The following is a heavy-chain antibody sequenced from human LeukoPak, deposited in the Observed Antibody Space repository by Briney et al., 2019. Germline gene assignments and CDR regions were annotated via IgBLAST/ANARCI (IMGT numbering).Heavy chain of an antibody. V-gene: IGHV2-5*02. CDR2: LYWDDDK. CDR3: AHPPRGLAHYYFDS. Sequence: KESGPTLVKPTQTLTLTCTFSGFSLRISGVGVGWLRQPPGKALEWLALLYWDDDKRYSPSLKNRLTIPKDISKDQVVIRMTNMDPVDTATYYSAHPPRGLAHYYFDSWGQGTLVTVSS. D-gene: IGHD6-19*01. CDR1: GFSLRISGVG. J-gene: IGHJ4*02.